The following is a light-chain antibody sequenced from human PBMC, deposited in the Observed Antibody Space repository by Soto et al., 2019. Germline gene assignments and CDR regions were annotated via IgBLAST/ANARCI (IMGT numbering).Light chain of an antibody. CDR2: DAS. V-gene: IGKV1-5*01. CDR3: QHYNSYSWT. CDR1: QSISSW. Sequence: DIQMTQSPSTLSASVGDRVTITCRASQSISSWLAWYQQKPGKAPKLLIYDASSLESGVPSRFSGSGSGTEFTLTLSSLQPDDFASYYSQHYNSYSWTFGQGTKVEIK. J-gene: IGKJ1*01.